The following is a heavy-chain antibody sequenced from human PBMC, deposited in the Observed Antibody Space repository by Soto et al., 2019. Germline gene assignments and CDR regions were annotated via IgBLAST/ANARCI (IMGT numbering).Heavy chain of an antibody. CDR3: AKDRGSSIPSHPFDY. J-gene: IGHJ4*02. CDR1: GSTFSSNA. D-gene: IGHD6-13*01. V-gene: IGHV3-23*01. CDR2: ISGSGDST. Sequence: EVQMLESGGALLKPGGAMLFSCPAAGSTFSSNARSGVPQTPGRGLEGVAAISGSGDSTYYSDSVKGRFTISRDNSKNNLYLQMNSLRAEDAAVYYCAKDRGSSIPSHPFDYWGQGTLVTVSS.